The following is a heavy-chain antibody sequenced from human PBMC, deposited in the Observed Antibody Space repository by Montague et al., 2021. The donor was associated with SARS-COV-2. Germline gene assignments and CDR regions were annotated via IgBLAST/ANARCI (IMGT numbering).Heavy chain of an antibody. Sequence: SETLSLTCAVHGTSFSGYYWNWIRQPPGKGLEWIGEINHSGSTKYSPSLKSRLTISADTSKNQFSLTLTSVAAADTAVYYCARLHDGVAPSAILGVGPYYTYDYMEVWGRGTMVTVS. CDR1: GTSFSGYY. J-gene: IGHJ6*03. D-gene: IGHD2-2*02. CDR3: ARLHDGVAPSAILGVGPYYTYDYMEV. CDR2: INHSGST. V-gene: IGHV4-34*01.